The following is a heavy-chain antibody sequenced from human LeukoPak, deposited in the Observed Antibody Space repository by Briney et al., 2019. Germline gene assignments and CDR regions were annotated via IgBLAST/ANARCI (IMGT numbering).Heavy chain of an antibody. CDR1: GFDLSSYE. D-gene: IGHD6-19*01. CDR3: ARKRAGPSDY. CDR2: ISNSGRSK. V-gene: IGHV3-48*03. Sequence: GGSLRLSCAASGFDLSSYEMNWVRQAPGKGLEWVSYISNSGRSKYYADSVKGRFTISRDNIKNILYLQTDSLRAEDTAVYYCARKRAGPSDYWGQGTLVTVSS. J-gene: IGHJ4*01.